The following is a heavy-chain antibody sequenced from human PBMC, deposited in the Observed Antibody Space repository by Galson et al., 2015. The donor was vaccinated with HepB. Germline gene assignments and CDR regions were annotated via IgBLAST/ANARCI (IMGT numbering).Heavy chain of an antibody. CDR3: ARGMNSSDWSLDS. Sequence: SRYPFTTYHIHWVRQPPGQGLEWMGVINLSGDFTNYTQTFQGRVTMTTDRSTTTVYMELRSLRSADTALYFCARGMNSSDWSLDSWGQGTLVTVSS. CDR1: RYPFTTYH. V-gene: IGHV1-46*01. D-gene: IGHD2-21*01. J-gene: IGHJ4*02. CDR2: INLSGDFT.